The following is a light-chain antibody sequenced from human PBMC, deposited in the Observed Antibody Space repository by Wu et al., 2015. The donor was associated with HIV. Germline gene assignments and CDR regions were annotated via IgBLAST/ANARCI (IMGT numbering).Light chain of an antibody. Sequence: EIVLTQSPATLSLSPGERATLSCRASQSVRNYLAWFQQKPGQPPRLLIYDASNRATGIPARFSGSGSGTDFTLTISSLEPEDFALYYCQQRNNWPWTFGQGTKVEFK. CDR1: QSVRNY. CDR2: DAS. V-gene: IGKV3-11*01. CDR3: QQRNNWPWT. J-gene: IGKJ1*01.